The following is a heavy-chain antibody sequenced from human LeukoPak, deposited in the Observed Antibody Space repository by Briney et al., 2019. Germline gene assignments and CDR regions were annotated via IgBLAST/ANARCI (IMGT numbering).Heavy chain of an antibody. CDR3: ARGNIVVVPAAILYYFDY. D-gene: IGHD2-2*01. CDR2: INHSGST. J-gene: IGHJ4*02. V-gene: IGHV4-34*01. CDR1: GGSISSYY. Sequence: SETLSLTCTVSGGSISSYYWSWIRQPPGKGLEWIGEINHSGSTNYNPSLKSRVTISVDTSKSQFSLKLSSVTAADTAVYYCARGNIVVVPAAILYYFDYWGQGTLVTVSS.